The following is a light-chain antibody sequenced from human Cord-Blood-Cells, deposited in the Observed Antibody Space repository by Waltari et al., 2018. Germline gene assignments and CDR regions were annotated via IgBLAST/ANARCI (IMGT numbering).Light chain of an antibody. CDR3: SSYTSSSTLV. CDR2: DVS. CDR1: SSDVGGYNY. J-gene: IGLJ2*01. Sequence: QSALTQPASVSGSPGQSITISCTGTSSDVGGYNYVSWYQQHPGKAPKLMIYDVSNRPSGVSKRFSDSKSGNTASLTISGLQAEDEADYYCSSYTSSSTLVFVGGTKLTVL. V-gene: IGLV2-14*01.